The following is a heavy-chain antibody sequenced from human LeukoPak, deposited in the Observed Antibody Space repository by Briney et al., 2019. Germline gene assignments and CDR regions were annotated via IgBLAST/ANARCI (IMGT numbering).Heavy chain of an antibody. CDR3: AAAAHEGDFDY. CDR2: ISWNSGSI. V-gene: IGHV3-9*03. Sequence: GRSLRLSCAAFGFTFDDYAMHWVRQAPGKGLEWVSGISWNSGSIGYADSVKGRFTISRDNAKNSLYLQMNSLRAEDMALYYCAAAAHEGDFDYWGQGTLVTVSS. D-gene: IGHD2-2*01. J-gene: IGHJ4*02. CDR1: GFTFDDYA.